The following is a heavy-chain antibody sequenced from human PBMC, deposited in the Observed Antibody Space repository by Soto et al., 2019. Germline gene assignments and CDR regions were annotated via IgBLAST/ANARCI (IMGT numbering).Heavy chain of an antibody. Sequence: GGSLRLSCAGSGFTFSGYTMNWVRQAPGKGLEWVSTISSNSDYIYYADSVKGRFAISRDNAKNSLFLQMNSLRAEDTAVYYCARAPWGGISALNYYIDVWGKGTTVTVSS. CDR1: GFTFSGYT. D-gene: IGHD3-16*01. CDR2: ISSNSDYI. V-gene: IGHV3-21*01. J-gene: IGHJ6*03. CDR3: ARAPWGGISALNYYIDV.